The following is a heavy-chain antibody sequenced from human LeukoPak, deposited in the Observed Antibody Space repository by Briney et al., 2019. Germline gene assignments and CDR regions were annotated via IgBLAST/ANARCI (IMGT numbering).Heavy chain of an antibody. Sequence: GGSLRLSCAASGFTFSSYSMNWVRQAPGKGLEWVSSISSSSSYIYYADSVKGRFTISRDNAKNSLYLQMNSLRDEDTAVYYCARDLYSYGYASGDYWGQGTLVTVSS. CDR1: GFTFSSYS. CDR3: ARDLYSYGYASGDY. J-gene: IGHJ4*02. D-gene: IGHD5-18*01. V-gene: IGHV3-21*01. CDR2: ISSSSSYI.